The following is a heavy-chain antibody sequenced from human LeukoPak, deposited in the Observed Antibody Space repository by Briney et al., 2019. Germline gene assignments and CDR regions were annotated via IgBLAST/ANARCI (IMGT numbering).Heavy chain of an antibody. Sequence: GGSLRLSCAASGFIFNGYNMNWVRQAPGKGLEWISYITSSSSSNSYADSVKGRFTISRDNSKNTLYLQMNSLGAEDTAVYYCARRAGAYSHPYDYWGQGTLVTVSS. V-gene: IGHV3-48*01. J-gene: IGHJ4*02. CDR2: ITSSSSSN. CDR1: GFIFNGYN. D-gene: IGHD4/OR15-4a*01. CDR3: ARRAGAYSHPYDY.